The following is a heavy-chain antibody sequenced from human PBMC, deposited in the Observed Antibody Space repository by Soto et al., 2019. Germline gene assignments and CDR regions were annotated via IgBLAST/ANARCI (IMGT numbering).Heavy chain of an antibody. D-gene: IGHD3-3*01. V-gene: IGHV4-31*03. CDR1: GGSISSGGSY. J-gene: IGHJ4*02. CDR2: IFYSDSF. Sequence: QVQLQESGPGLVKSSQTLSLTCTVSGGSISSGGSYWSWIRQRPGKGLEWIGYIFYSDSFYYTPSLKGRVVILADTSKNQFTLKLSSVTDADTAVYYCARAPETPPLFGVVRPYFFDFWGQGTRVTVSS. CDR3: ARAPETPPLFGVVRPYFFDF.